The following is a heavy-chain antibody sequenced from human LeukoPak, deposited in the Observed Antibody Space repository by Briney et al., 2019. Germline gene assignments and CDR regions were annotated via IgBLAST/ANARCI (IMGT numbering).Heavy chain of an antibody. Sequence: SETLSLTCTVSGGSISSYYWSWIRQPPGKGLEWIGYIYYSGSTNYNTSLKSRVTISVDTSKNQFSLKLSSVTAADTAVYYCARSKDILTGYCFDYWGQGTLVTVSS. CDR1: GGSISSYY. J-gene: IGHJ4*02. V-gene: IGHV4-59*01. CDR2: IYYSGST. CDR3: ARSKDILTGYCFDY. D-gene: IGHD3-9*01.